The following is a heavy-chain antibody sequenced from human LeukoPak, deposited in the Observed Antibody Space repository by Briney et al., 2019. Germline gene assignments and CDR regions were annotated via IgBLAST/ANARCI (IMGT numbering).Heavy chain of an antibody. CDR3: ARDAGYVRFDF. CDR2: ISGNGGSR. J-gene: IGHJ4*02. Sequence: PGGSLRLSCAASGFTFSTYTMHWVRQAPGKGLKYVSSISGNGGSREYANSVKGRFTISRDNSRNTLYLQMGSLRAEDMAVYYCARDAGYVRFDFWGQGTLATVSS. D-gene: IGHD5-18*01. CDR1: GFTFSTYT. V-gene: IGHV3-64*01.